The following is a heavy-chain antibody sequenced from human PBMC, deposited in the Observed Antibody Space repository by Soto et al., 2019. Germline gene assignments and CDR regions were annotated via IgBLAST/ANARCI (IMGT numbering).Heavy chain of an antibody. CDR2: IKQDGSEK. D-gene: IGHD1-20*01. V-gene: IGHV3-7*04. CDR3: ARDWYMDY. CDR1: GFTFSNNW. J-gene: IGHJ4*02. Sequence: VQLVESGGGLVQPGESLRLSCAASGFTFSNNWINWIRQTPGRGLEWLAVIKQDGSEKYYVDSVKGRFTVSRDNAMNSAYLQMNSLRVDDTAVYYCARDWYMDYWGQGTLVTVSS.